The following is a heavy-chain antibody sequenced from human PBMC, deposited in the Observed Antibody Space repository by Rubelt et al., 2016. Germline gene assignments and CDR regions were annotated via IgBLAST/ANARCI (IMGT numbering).Heavy chain of an antibody. J-gene: IGHJ1*01. CDR3: AKEQDYSSGWIEGYFQH. D-gene: IGHD6-19*01. V-gene: IGHV3-23*01. Sequence: GKGLEWVSAISGSGGNTYYADSVKGRFTISRDNSKNTLYLQLNSLRAEDTAIYYCAKEQDYSSGWIEGYFQHWGQGTLVTVSS. CDR2: ISGSGGNT.